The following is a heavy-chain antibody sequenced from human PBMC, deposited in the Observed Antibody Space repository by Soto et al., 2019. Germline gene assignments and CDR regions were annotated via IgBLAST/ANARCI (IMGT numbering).Heavy chain of an antibody. D-gene: IGHD2-2*01. J-gene: IGHJ6*02. CDR1: GGSFSGYY. CDR2: INHSGNT. V-gene: IGHV4-34*01. CDR3: ARVGLCSSTSCYAKLWSIAARPPPGYGMDV. Sequence: SETLSLTCAIYGGSFSGYYWSLIRQPPGKWLEWMRQINHSGNTNYNASLKSRVTISVDTSKNQFSLKLSSVTAADTAVYYCARVGLCSSTSCYAKLWSIAARPPPGYGMDVWGQGTAVT.